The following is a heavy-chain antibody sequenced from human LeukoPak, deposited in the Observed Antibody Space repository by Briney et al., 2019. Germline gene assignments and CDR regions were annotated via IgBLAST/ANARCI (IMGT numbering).Heavy chain of an antibody. Sequence: SETLSLTCTVSGGSISGSSLYWSWIRQTPGKGLEWIGSIYYSGTTYYSPSLKSRVSISVDTSKNQFSLRLTSVTAADTAIYYCASLLLQDGDAHWGQGILVTVSS. J-gene: IGHJ4*02. D-gene: IGHD4-17*01. CDR1: GGSISGSSLY. V-gene: IGHV4-39*01. CDR2: IYYSGTT. CDR3: ASLLLQDGDAH.